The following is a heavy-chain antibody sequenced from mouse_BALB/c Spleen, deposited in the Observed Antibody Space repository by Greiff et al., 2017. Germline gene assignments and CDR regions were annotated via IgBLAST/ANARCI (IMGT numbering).Heavy chain of an antibody. CDR1: GFNIKDTY. CDR2: IDPANGNT. CDR3: ASGLGRAY. Sequence: VQLQQSGAELVKPGASVKLSCTASGFNIKDTYMHWVKQRPEQGLEWIGRIDPANGNTKYDPKFQGKATITADTYSHTAYLQLSSLTSEDTAVYYCASGLGRAYWGQGTLVTVSA. D-gene: IGHD4-1*01. J-gene: IGHJ3*01. V-gene: IGHV14-3*02.